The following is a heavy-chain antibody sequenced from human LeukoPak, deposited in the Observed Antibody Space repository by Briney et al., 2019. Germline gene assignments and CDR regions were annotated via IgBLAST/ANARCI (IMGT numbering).Heavy chain of an antibody. CDR1: GFTFSSYS. D-gene: IGHD2-2*01. J-gene: IGHJ6*04. CDR3: ARETSTKYCSSTSCYLYYYYGMDV. CDR2: ISSSSRYI. Sequence: SGGSLRLSCAASGFTFSSYSMNWVRQAPGKGLGWVSSISSSSRYIYYADSVKGRFTISRDNAKNSLYLQMNSLRAEDTAVYYCARETSTKYCSSTSCYLYYYYGMDVWGKGTTVTVSS. V-gene: IGHV3-21*01.